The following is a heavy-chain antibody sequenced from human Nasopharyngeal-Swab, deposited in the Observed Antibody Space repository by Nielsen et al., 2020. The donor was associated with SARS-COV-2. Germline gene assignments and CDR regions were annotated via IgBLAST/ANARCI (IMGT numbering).Heavy chain of an antibody. CDR1: GFTFSRSW. CDR3: ARDPEYSALDI. D-gene: IGHD1-14*01. V-gene: IGHV3-7*01. CDR2: INQDGSQK. J-gene: IGHJ3*02. Sequence: LTRAASGFTFSRSWMAWVRQAPGKGLEWVANINQDGSQKYYVDSVKGRFTISRDNAENSLYLQMDSLRADDTAVYYCARDPEYSALDIWGQGTMVTVSS.